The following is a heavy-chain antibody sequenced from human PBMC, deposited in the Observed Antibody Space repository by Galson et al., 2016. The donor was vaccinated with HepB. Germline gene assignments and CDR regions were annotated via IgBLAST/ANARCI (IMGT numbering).Heavy chain of an antibody. J-gene: IGHJ4*02. Sequence: SLRLSCAGSGFTFSSNWMSWVRRAPGKGLEWVANIKEDGSEKYYVDSVKGRFTISRDNAKNSLFLQMNSLRAEDTAVYYCARGPTQLWPWGLFDYWGQGTLVTVSS. CDR3: ARGPTQLWPWGLFDY. D-gene: IGHD5-18*01. CDR2: IKEDGSEK. CDR1: GFTFSSNW. V-gene: IGHV3-7*02.